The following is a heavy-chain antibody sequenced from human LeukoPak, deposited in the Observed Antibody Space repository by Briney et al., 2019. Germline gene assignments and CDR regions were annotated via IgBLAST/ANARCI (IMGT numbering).Heavy chain of an antibody. J-gene: IGHJ4*02. CDR3: ARYGGAFADY. D-gene: IGHD3-16*01. Sequence: AGGSLRLSCAASGFTFNSYAMHWVRQAPGKGREYVSAISSNGGSTYYANSVKGRFTISRDNSKNTLYRQMGSLRPEDMAVYYCARYGGAFADYWGQGTLVTVSS. CDR1: GFTFNSYA. V-gene: IGHV3-64*01. CDR2: ISSNGGST.